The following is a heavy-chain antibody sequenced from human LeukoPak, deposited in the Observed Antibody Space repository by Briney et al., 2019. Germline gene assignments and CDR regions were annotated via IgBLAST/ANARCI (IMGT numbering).Heavy chain of an antibody. CDR3: ARYHFGYCSSTSCYAGKKGAYYMDV. CDR1: GYTFTGYY. J-gene: IGHJ6*03. Sequence: ASVKVSCKASGYTFTGYYMHWVRQAPGQGLEWMGWINPNSGGTNYAQKFQGRVTMTRDTSISTAYMELSRLRSDDTAVYYCARYHFGYCSSTSCYAGKKGAYYMDVWGKGTTVTVSS. V-gene: IGHV1-2*02. CDR2: INPNSGGT. D-gene: IGHD2-2*01.